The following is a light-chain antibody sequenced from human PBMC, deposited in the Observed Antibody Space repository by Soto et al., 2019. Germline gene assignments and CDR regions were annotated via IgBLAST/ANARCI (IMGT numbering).Light chain of an antibody. Sequence: IGVSNSAATLSLSPGERATLSCRASQSVSRHLAWYQQKPGQAPRLLILDASDRATGIPARFSGSGSGTDFTLTISRLEPEDFAVYYCQQYGGSPRTFGQGTKVDIK. CDR1: QSVSRH. V-gene: IGKV3-11*01. J-gene: IGKJ1*01. CDR2: DAS. CDR3: QQYGGSPRT.